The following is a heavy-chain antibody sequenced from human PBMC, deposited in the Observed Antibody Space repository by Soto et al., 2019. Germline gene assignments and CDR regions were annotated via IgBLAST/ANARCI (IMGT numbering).Heavy chain of an antibody. D-gene: IGHD5-12*01. CDR3: ARYLMATITVGAFDI. Sequence: SVKVSCKASGGTFSSYAISWVRQAPGQGLEWMGGIIPIFGTANYAQKFQGRVTITADESTSTAYMELSSLRSEDTAVYYCARYLMATITVGAFDIWGQGTMVTVSS. J-gene: IGHJ3*02. CDR2: IIPIFGTA. V-gene: IGHV1-69*13. CDR1: GGTFSSYA.